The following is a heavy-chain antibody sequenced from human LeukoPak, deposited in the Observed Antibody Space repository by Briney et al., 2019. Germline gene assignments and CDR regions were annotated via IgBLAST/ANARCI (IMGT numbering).Heavy chain of an antibody. D-gene: IGHD3-3*01. CDR2: INHSGST. J-gene: IGHJ5*02. CDR3: ARASRYDFWSGSPPGWFDP. V-gene: IGHV4-34*01. Sequence: PSETLSLTCAVYGGSFSGYYWSWIRQPPGKGLEWIGEINHSGSTNYNPSLKSRVAISVDTSKNQFSLKLSSVTAADTAVYYCARASRYDFWSGSPPGWFDPWGQGTLVTVSS. CDR1: GGSFSGYY.